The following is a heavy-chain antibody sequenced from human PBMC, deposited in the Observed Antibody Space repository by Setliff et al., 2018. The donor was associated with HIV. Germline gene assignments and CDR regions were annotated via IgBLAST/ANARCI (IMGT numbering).Heavy chain of an antibody. V-gene: IGHV3-23*01. CDR1: GFTFSTYP. J-gene: IGHJ4*02. CDR3: AKAPGSGFHLDY. Sequence: GGSLRLSCAASGFTFSTYPMSWVRQAPGKGLEWVSGISGSGGGTYYADSVKGRFTISRDNSKNTLYLQMNSLRVEDTAIYYCAKAPGSGFHLDYWGQGTPVTVSS. D-gene: IGHD5-12*01. CDR2: ISGSGGGT.